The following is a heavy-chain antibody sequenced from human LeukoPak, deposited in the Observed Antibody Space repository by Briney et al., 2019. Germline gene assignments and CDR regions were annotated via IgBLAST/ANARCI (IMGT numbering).Heavy chain of an antibody. D-gene: IGHD3-16*01. Sequence: SETLSLTCTVSGGSISGYYWSWIRQAPGKGLEWIGNIYYSGSTNYNPSLKSRVTVSVDTPKNQFSLNLSSVTAADTAVYYCARHGTLASITYPLDYWGQGALVTVSS. CDR2: IYYSGST. CDR3: ARHGTLASITYPLDY. V-gene: IGHV4-59*08. CDR1: GGSISGYY. J-gene: IGHJ4*02.